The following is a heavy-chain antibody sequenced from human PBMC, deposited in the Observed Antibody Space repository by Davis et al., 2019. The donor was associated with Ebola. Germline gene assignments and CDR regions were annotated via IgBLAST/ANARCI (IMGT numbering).Heavy chain of an antibody. CDR2: INHSGST. V-gene: IGHV4-34*01. CDR3: ARAGYSSWYFDL. J-gene: IGHJ2*01. Sequence: PSETLSLTCAVYGGSFSGYYWSWIRQPPGKGLEWIGEINHSGSTNYNPSLKSRVTISVDTSKNQFSLKLSSVTAADTAVYYCARAGYSSWYFDLWGRGTLVTVSS. CDR1: GGSFSGYY. D-gene: IGHD6-19*01.